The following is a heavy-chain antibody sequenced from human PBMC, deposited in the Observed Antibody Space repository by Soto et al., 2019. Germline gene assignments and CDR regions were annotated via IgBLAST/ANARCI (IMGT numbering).Heavy chain of an antibody. CDR1: GYTFTCYD. Sequence: ASVKVSCKASGYTFTCYDINWVRQATEQGLEWMGWMNPNSGNTGYAQKFQGRVTMTRNTSISTAYMELSSLRSEDTAVYYCAREDYCSGGSCYWSDPWGQGTLVTVSS. CDR2: MNPNSGNT. J-gene: IGHJ5*02. V-gene: IGHV1-8*01. D-gene: IGHD2-15*01. CDR3: AREDYCSGGSCYWSDP.